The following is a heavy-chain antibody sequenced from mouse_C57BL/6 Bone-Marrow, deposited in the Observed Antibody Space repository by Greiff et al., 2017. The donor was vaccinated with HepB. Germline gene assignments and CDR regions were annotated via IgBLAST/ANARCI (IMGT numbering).Heavy chain of an antibody. J-gene: IGHJ1*03. CDR3: ARGYYSNYDWYFDV. V-gene: IGHV1-19*01. Sequence: EVQLQQSGPVLVKPGASVKMSCKASGYTFTDYYMNWVKQSHGKSLEWIGVINPYNGGTSYNQKFKGKATLTVDKSSSTAYMELNSLTSEDSAVYYCARGYYSNYDWYFDVWGTGTTVTVSS. CDR2: INPYNGGT. CDR1: GYTFTDYY. D-gene: IGHD2-5*01.